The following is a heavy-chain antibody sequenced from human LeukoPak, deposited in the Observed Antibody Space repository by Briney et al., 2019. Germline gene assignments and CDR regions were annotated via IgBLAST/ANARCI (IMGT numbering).Heavy chain of an antibody. CDR3: ATRGFYDFWRGYED. V-gene: IGHV1-24*01. CDR2: FDPEDGET. CDR1: GYTLTELS. Sequence: ASVKVSCKVSGYTLTELSMHWVRQAPGKGLEWMGGFDPEDGETIYAQKFQGRVTMTEDTSTDTAYMEPSSLRSEDTAVYYCATRGFYDFWRGYEDWGQGTLVTVSS. J-gene: IGHJ4*02. D-gene: IGHD3-3*01.